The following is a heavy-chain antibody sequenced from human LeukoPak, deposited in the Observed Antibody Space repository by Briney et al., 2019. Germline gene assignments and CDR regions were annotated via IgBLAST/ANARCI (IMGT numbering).Heavy chain of an antibody. CDR2: IKQDGSEK. CDR1: GFTFSSYW. V-gene: IGHV3-7*03. CDR3: ARDWGLWFGELSGEDY. Sequence: GGSLRLSCAASGFTFSSYWMSWVRQAPGKGLEWVASIKQDGSEKYYVDSVKGRFTISRDNAKNSLYLQMNSLRAEDTAVYYCARDWGLWFGELSGEDYWGQGTLVTVSS. J-gene: IGHJ4*02. D-gene: IGHD3-10*01.